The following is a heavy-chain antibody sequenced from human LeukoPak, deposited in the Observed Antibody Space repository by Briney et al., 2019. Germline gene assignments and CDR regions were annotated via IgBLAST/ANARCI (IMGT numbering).Heavy chain of an antibody. CDR3: ARDLYCSGGSCYHGAEYFQH. D-gene: IGHD2-15*01. J-gene: IGHJ1*01. V-gene: IGHV1-2*06. CDR1: GYTFTGYY. Sequence: ASVKVSCKASGYTFTGYYMHWVRQAPGQGLEWMGRINPNSGGTNYAQKFQGRVTMTRDTSISTAYMELRRLRSDDTAVYYCARDLYCSGGSCYHGAEYFQHWGQGTLVTVSS. CDR2: INPNSGGT.